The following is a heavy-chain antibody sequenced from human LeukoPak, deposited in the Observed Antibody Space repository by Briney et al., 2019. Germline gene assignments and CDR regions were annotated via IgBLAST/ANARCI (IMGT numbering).Heavy chain of an antibody. Sequence: GGSLRLSCAASGFTFSSYWMNWVRQAPRKGLEWVSVIFGSGDTTNYADSVKGRFTISRDRSKNTLYLEMHSLRADDTAVYYCAKDQKPDSGYDIDYWGQGTLVIVSS. CDR1: GFTFSSYW. CDR2: IFGSGDTT. J-gene: IGHJ4*02. D-gene: IGHD5-12*01. V-gene: IGHV3-23*01. CDR3: AKDQKPDSGYDIDY.